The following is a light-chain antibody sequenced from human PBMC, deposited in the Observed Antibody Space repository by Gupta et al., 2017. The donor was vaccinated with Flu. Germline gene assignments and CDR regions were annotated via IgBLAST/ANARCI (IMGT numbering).Light chain of an antibody. CDR3: QQDGNSPPVS. CDR1: QSVSSSY. V-gene: IGKV3-20*01. Sequence: EIVLTQSPGTLSLSPGEGATLSCRASQSVSSSYLAWYQQKPGQAPRLVIYGASSRATGIPDRFSGRGFGTDFTLTISRREHEDFAVYYCQQDGNSPPVSFGPGTKVDIK. CDR2: GAS. J-gene: IGKJ3*01.